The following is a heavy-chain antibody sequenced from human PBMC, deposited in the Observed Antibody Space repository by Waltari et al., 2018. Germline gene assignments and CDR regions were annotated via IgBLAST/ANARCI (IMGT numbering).Heavy chain of an antibody. D-gene: IGHD3-16*01. J-gene: IGHJ3*02. CDR1: GFTFSSYA. CDR3: ARGMGVGPTRYAFDI. Sequence: QVQLVESGGGVVQPGRSLRLSCAASGFTFSSYAMHWVRQAPGKGREWVAVIAYDGSNKYSADSVKGRFTISRDNSKNTLYLQMNSLGAEDTAVYYCARGMGVGPTRYAFDIWGQGTMVTVSS. CDR2: IAYDGSNK. V-gene: IGHV3-30*01.